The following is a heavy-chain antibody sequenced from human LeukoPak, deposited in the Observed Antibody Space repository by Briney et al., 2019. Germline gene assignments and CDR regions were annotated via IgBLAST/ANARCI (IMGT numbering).Heavy chain of an antibody. V-gene: IGHV4-59*01. D-gene: IGHD3-10*01. Sequence: PSETLSHTCTVSGGSISSYYWSWIRQPPGKGLEWIGYIYYSGSTNYNPSLKSRVTISVDTSKNQFSLKLSSVTAAYTAVYYCARGLWFGELSEQNWLDPWGQGTLVTVSS. CDR1: GGSISSYY. CDR2: IYYSGST. CDR3: ARGLWFGELSEQNWLDP. J-gene: IGHJ5*02.